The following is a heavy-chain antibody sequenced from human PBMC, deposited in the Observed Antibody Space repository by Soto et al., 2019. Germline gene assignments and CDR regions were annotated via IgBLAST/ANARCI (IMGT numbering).Heavy chain of an antibody. CDR3: ARDHYYDSSGFDY. V-gene: IGHV4-31*03. CDR1: GGSISSGGYY. Sequence: SETLSLTCTVSGGSISSGGYYWSWIRQHPGKGLEWIGYIYYSGSTYYNPSLKSRVTISVDTSKNQFSLKLSSVTAADTAVYYCARDHYYDSSGFDYWGQGTLVTVSS. CDR2: IYYSGST. D-gene: IGHD3-22*01. J-gene: IGHJ4*02.